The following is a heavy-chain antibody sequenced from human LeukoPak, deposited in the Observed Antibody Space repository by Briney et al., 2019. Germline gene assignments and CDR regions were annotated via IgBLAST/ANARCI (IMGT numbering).Heavy chain of an antibody. J-gene: IGHJ4*02. CDR3: ASHSYYYDSSGYFDY. CDR1: GGSISSYY. CDR2: IYYSGST. Sequence: SETLSLTCTVSGGSISSYYWSWIRQPPGKGLEWIGYIYYSGSTNYNPSLKSRVTISVDTSKNQFSLKLSSVTAADTAVYYCASHSYYYDSSGYFDYWGQGTLVTVSS. V-gene: IGHV4-59*01. D-gene: IGHD3-22*01.